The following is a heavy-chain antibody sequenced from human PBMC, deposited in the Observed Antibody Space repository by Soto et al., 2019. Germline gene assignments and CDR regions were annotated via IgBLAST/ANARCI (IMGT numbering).Heavy chain of an antibody. Sequence: QVQLVESGGGVVQPGRSLRLSCAASGFTFSSYAMHWVRQAPGKGLEWVAVISYDGSNKYYADSVKGRFTISRDNSKNTLYLQMNSMRAEETAVYYSARDFKSYSPPSLYAYWGQGTLVTISS. CDR3: ARDFKSYSPPSLYAY. CDR1: GFTFSSYA. J-gene: IGHJ4*02. CDR2: ISYDGSNK. V-gene: IGHV3-30-3*01. D-gene: IGHD1-26*01.